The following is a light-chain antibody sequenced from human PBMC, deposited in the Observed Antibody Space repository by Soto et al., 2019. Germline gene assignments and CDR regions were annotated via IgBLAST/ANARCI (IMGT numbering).Light chain of an antibody. J-gene: IGKJ5*01. CDR3: QQHNQWPIT. V-gene: IGKV3-11*01. CDR2: DAS. CDR1: QSVSSY. Sequence: EIVLTQSPATLSLSPGERATLSCRASQSVSSYLAWYQQKPGQAPRLLIYDASNRATGIPARFSGSGSGTDFTLTINSLQSEDSAVYYCQQHNQWPITFGQGTRLEIK.